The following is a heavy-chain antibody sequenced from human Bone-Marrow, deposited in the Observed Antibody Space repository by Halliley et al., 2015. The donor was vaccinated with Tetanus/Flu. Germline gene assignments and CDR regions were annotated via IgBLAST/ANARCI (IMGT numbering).Heavy chain of an antibody. CDR2: VNYSGST. Sequence: GLVKPSETLSLTCNVSGTSISPYFWSWIRQPPGQGLEWIGYVNYSGSTNYNPSLKSRVTISVDTSNSQLSLTLSSVTAADTAVYYCARDLYEGLTFPFWGPGTMVTVSS. CDR1: GTSISPYF. D-gene: IGHD3-3*01. J-gene: IGHJ3*01. V-gene: IGHV4-59*13. CDR3: ARDLYEGLTFPF.